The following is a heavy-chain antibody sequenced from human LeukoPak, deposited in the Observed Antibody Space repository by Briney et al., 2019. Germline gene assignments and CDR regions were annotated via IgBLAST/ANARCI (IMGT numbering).Heavy chain of an antibody. Sequence: PGRSLRLSCAASGFTFSTYGMHWVRQAPGKGLEWVAVIWYDGSNQYYADSVKGRFTISRDNSKNTLYLQMNSLRAEDTAVYYCASIPPGAKYFDYWGQGTLVTVSS. CDR3: ASIPPGAKYFDY. V-gene: IGHV3-33*08. CDR2: IWYDGSNQ. CDR1: GFTFSTYG. D-gene: IGHD4-17*01. J-gene: IGHJ4*02.